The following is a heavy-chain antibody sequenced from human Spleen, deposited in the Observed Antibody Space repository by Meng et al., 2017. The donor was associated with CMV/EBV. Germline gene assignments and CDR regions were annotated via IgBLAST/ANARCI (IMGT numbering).Heavy chain of an antibody. J-gene: IGHJ4*02. CDR3: ARDPTQYTYNSRCYYIDD. CDR1: GFIVSSNY. CDR2: MSYDGRDK. D-gene: IGHD3-22*01. Sequence: GESLKISCAASGFIVSSNYMSWVRQAPGKGLEWVSVMSYDGRDKYYADSVKGRFTISRDNSRNTLYLQMNNLRAEDTVVYCCARDPTQYTYNSRCYYIDDWGQGTPVTVSS. V-gene: IGHV3-30*03.